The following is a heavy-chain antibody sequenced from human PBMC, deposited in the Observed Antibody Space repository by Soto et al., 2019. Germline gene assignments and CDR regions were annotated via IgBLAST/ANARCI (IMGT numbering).Heavy chain of an antibody. J-gene: IGHJ6*02. V-gene: IGHV3-23*01. Sequence: GGSLRLSCAASGFTFSSYAMSWVRQAPGKGLEWVSAISGSGGSTYYADSVKGRFTISRDNSKNTLYLQMNSLRAEDTATYYCANPLSLNYDSSGYYGVGYYGMDVWGQGTTVTVSS. CDR1: GFTFSSYA. CDR3: ANPLSLNYDSSGYYGVGYYGMDV. D-gene: IGHD3-22*01. CDR2: ISGSGGST.